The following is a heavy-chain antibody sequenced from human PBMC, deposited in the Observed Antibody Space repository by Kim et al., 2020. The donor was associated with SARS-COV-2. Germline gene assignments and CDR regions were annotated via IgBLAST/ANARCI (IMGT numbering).Heavy chain of an antibody. CDR3: ARHDYGAGSYYNAEISRSFDY. CDR1: GGSISSNSYY. V-gene: IGHV4-39*01. D-gene: IGHD3-10*01. Sequence: SETLSLTCTVSGGSISSNSYYWGWIRQPPGKGLEWIGDIDYSGKTYYNPSLRSRVTTSVDTSKNQFSLRLTSVTAADTAVYYCARHDYGAGSYYNAEISRSFDYWGQGTLVTVSS. CDR2: IDYSGKT. J-gene: IGHJ4*02.